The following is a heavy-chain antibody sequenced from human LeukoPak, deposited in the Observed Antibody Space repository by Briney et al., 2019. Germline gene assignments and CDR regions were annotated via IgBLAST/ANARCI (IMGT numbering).Heavy chain of an antibody. CDR1: GGSISSGDYY. Sequence: PSETLSLTCTVSGGSISSGDYYWSWVRQPPGKGLEWIGYIYYSGSTYYNPSLKSRVTISVDTSKNQFSLKLSSVTAADTAVYYCARAAFGPAGFDYWGQGTLVTVSS. D-gene: IGHD3-10*01. CDR3: ARAAFGPAGFDY. V-gene: IGHV4-30-4*01. J-gene: IGHJ4*02. CDR2: IYYSGST.